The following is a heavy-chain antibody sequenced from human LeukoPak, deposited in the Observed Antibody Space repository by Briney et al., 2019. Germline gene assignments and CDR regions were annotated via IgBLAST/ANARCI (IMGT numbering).Heavy chain of an antibody. Sequence: SETLSLTCTVSGGSISSGSYYWSWIRQPAGKGLEWIERIYTSGSTNYNPSLKSRLTISVDTSKNQFSLNLRSVTAADTAVYYCARDSDRFDPWGQGTLVTVSS. J-gene: IGHJ5*02. CDR1: GGSISSGSYY. CDR3: ARDSDRFDP. V-gene: IGHV4-61*02. CDR2: IYTSGST.